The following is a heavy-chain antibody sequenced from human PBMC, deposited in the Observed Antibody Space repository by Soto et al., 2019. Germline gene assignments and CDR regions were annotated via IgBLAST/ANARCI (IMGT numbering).Heavy chain of an antibody. V-gene: IGHV7-4-1*02. D-gene: IGHD3-3*01. J-gene: IGHJ3*02. CDR1: GYTFTSYA. Sequence: ASVKVSCKASGYTFTSYAMNWVRQAPGQGLEWMGWINTNTGNPTYAQGFTGRFVFSLDTSVSTAYLQISSLKAEDTAVYYCARVGSITIFGVAYAFDIWGQGTMVTVSS. CDR3: ARVGSITIFGVAYAFDI. CDR2: INTNTGNP.